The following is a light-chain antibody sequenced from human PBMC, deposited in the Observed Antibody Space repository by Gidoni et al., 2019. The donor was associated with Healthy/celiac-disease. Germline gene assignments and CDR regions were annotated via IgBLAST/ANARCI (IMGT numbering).Light chain of an antibody. CDR1: QSISSY. J-gene: IGKJ5*01. CDR3: QQSYSTPQAT. V-gene: IGKV1-39*01. Sequence: DIQMTQSPSSLSASVGDRVTITCRASQSISSYLNWYQQKPGKAPKLLIYAASSLQSEVPSRFSGSGSGTDFTLTISSLQPEDFATYYCQQSYSTPQATFGQGTRLEIK. CDR2: AAS.